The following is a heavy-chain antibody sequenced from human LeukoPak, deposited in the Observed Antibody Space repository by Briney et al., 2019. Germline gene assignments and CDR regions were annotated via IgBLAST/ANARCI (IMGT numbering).Heavy chain of an antibody. CDR3: ARDSFAGYDSSGYSSYDY. V-gene: IGHV3-21*01. Sequence: GGSLRLSCAASGFTFSNYAMNWVRQAPGKGLEWVSFISSYSTYIYYADSLKGRFTISRDNAKNSLYLQMNSLRAEDTAVYYCARDSFAGYDSSGYSSYDYWGQGTLVTVSS. J-gene: IGHJ4*02. CDR1: GFTFSNYA. D-gene: IGHD3-22*01. CDR2: ISSYSTYI.